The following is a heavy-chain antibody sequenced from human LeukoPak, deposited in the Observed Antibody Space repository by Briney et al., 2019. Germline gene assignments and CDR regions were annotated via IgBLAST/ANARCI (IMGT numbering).Heavy chain of an antibody. J-gene: IGHJ4*02. CDR1: GGFKISSSNL. CDR3: ARQQGAASNSTLVY. D-gene: IGHD6-25*01. Sequence: SETLSLTCTVSGGFKISSSNLWGWIRQPQGKGLEWIGSIYYSGSTYYNPSLKSRVTISVDTSKNQFSLKLSSVTAADTAVYYCARQQGAASNSTLVYWRQGTLVTVSS. CDR2: IYYSGST. V-gene: IGHV4-39*01.